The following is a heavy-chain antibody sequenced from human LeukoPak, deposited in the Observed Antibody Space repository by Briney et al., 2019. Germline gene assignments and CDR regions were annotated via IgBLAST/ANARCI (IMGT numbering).Heavy chain of an antibody. D-gene: IGHD3-10*01. Sequence: SSETLSLTCTVSGGSISSYYWSWIRQPAGKGLEWIGRIYTSGSTNYNPSLKSRVTMSVDTSKNQFSLKLSSVTAADTAVYYCAARITMVRGVIGYYYYYMDVWGKGTTVTVSS. CDR2: IYTSGST. V-gene: IGHV4-4*07. CDR3: AARITMVRGVIGYYYYYMDV. J-gene: IGHJ6*03. CDR1: GGSISSYY.